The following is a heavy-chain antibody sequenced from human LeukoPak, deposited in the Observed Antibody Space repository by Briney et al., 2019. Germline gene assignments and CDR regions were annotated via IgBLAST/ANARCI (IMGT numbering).Heavy chain of an antibody. Sequence: SETLSLTCSVSGGSISSRSYYWGWIRQPPGKGLEWIGNIYYSGDSYYHTSLKSRVTISVDTSKNQLSLKLTSVTAADTAVYYCASGSSSGRSGHDAFDIWGRGTMVTVSS. CDR3: ASGSSSGRSGHDAFDI. CDR2: IYYSGDS. CDR1: GGSISSRSYY. D-gene: IGHD3-10*01. V-gene: IGHV4-39*07. J-gene: IGHJ3*02.